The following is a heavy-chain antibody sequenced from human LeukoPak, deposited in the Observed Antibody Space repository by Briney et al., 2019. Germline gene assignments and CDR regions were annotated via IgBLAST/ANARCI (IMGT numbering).Heavy chain of an antibody. J-gene: IGHJ5*02. CDR2: INNSGTT. V-gene: IGHV4-4*07. CDR3: AREGGDPRWLDP. CDR1: GGSISTFY. D-gene: IGHD6-25*01. Sequence: SETLSLTCTVSGGSISTFYWTWIRQPAGKGLEWIGRINNSGTTNYTPSLRSRVSMSVDRSKNQFSVTLSSVPAADTAVYFCAREGGDPRWLDPWGQGTLVTVSS.